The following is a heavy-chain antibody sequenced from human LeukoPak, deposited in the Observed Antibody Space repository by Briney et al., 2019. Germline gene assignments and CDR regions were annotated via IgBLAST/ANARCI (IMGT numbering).Heavy chain of an antibody. CDR2: MNPNSGNT. Sequence: GASVKVSCKASGYTFTSYDINWVRQATGQGLEWMGWMNPNSGNTGYAQKFQGRVTITRNTSISTAYMELSSLRSEDTAVYYCARDGYMITFGGVIVDMDVWGKGTTVTISS. J-gene: IGHJ6*03. CDR3: ARDGYMITFGGVIVDMDV. D-gene: IGHD3-16*02. V-gene: IGHV1-8*03. CDR1: GYTFTSYD.